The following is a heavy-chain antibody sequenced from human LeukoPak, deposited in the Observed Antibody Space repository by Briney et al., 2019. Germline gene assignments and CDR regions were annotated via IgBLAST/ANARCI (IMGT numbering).Heavy chain of an antibody. D-gene: IGHD6-6*01. CDR2: IYHSGST. Sequence: PSQTLSLTCAVSGGSISSGGYSWSWIRQPPGKGLEWIGYIYHSGSTYYNPSLKSRVTISVDRSKNQFSLKLSSVTAADTAVYYCARVRGSSIAARPGHFDYWGQGTLVTVSS. CDR3: ARVRGSSIAARPGHFDY. V-gene: IGHV4-30-2*01. J-gene: IGHJ4*02. CDR1: GGSISSGGYS.